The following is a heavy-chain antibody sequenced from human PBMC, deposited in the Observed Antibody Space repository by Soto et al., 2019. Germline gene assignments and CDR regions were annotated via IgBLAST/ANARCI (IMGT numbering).Heavy chain of an antibody. V-gene: IGHV3-30*03. Sequence: QAQLVESGGGVVQPGRSLRLSCAASGFAFSSYGMHWVRQAPGPGLGWVAVISYDGSLQHYADSVKGRFTISRDNSKNMVLLQISSLRAEDTAVYYCVSDRGYGHASVPYSWGQGTLVSVSS. CDR2: ISYDGSLQ. D-gene: IGHD5-18*01. CDR3: VSDRGYGHASVPYS. J-gene: IGHJ4*02. CDR1: GFAFSSYG.